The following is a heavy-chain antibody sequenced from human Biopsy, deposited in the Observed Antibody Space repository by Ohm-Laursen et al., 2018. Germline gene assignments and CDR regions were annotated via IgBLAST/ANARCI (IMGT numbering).Heavy chain of an antibody. Sequence: ASVKASCKASGYIFTEYYINWVRQAPGQGLEWMGIINPRSGNTGYSQKFQVRVTMTTDTSTSTVYMELSSLSSEDTAVYYCAKNYDPLYYDASGLFDYWGQGTLVTVSS. V-gene: IGHV1-46*01. CDR1: GYIFTEYY. CDR3: AKNYDPLYYDASGLFDY. J-gene: IGHJ4*02. CDR2: INPRSGNT. D-gene: IGHD3-22*01.